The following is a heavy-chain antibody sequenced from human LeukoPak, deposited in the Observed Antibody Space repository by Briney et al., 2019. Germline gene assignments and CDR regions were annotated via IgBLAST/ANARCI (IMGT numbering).Heavy chain of an antibody. CDR2: IRYDGSNK. J-gene: IGHJ4*02. V-gene: IGHV3-30*02. D-gene: IGHD5-18*01. Sequence: GGSLRLSCAASGFTFSSYGMHWVRQAPGKGLEWVAFIRYDGSNKYYADSVKGRFTISRDNSKNTLYLQMNSLRAEDTAVYYCAKDGRIQLWLFYWGQGTLVTVSS. CDR1: GFTFSSYG. CDR3: AKDGRIQLWLFY.